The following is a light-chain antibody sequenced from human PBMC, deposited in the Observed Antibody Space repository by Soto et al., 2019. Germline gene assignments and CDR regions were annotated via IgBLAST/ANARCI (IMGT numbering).Light chain of an antibody. CDR3: TSCKRGSNHVV. Sequence: QSVLTQPASVSGSPGQSITLSCTGTSSDIGGYDYVSWYQRHPGKTPKLIIYDVNNRPSGVSNRFSGSKSCNPTSLTISGLEAEEEADYYCTSCKRGSNHVVFCGGTKLTVL. CDR2: DVN. V-gene: IGLV2-14*01. J-gene: IGLJ2*01. CDR1: SSDIGGYDY.